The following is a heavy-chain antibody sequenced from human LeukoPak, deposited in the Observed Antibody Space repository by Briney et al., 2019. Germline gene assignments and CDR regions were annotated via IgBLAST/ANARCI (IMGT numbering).Heavy chain of an antibody. J-gene: IGHJ4*02. CDR2: IKNKSNGGTT. D-gene: IGHD3-10*01. Sequence: GGSLRLPCAASGFHFSIAWMHGLPQAPGKGLECFGRIKNKSNGGTTDYAAPVKGRFSISRDDSKSTLYLQMSSLKTEETPVYYCTLWAYYSGSGTWDWGQGTLVSVSS. V-gene: IGHV3-15*01. CDR3: TLWAYYSGSGTWD. CDR1: GFHFSIAW.